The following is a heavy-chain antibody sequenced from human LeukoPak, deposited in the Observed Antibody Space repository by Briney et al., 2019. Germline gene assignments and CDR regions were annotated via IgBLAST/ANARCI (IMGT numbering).Heavy chain of an antibody. J-gene: IGHJ1*01. V-gene: IGHV3-23*01. CDR1: GFTFSSYA. CDR3: AKYFASGSYYKLPH. CDR2: ISGSGAYT. D-gene: IGHD3-10*01. Sequence: GGSLRLSCTASGFTFSSYAMSWVRQAPGKGLEWVSTISGSGAYTYYADSVKGRFTISRDNSKNTLYLQINSLRAEDTAVYYCAKYFASGSYYKLPHWGQGTLVTVSS.